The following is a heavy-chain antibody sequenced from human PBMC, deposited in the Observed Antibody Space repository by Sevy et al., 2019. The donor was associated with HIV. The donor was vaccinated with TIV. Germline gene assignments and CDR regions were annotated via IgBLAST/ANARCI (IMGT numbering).Heavy chain of an antibody. D-gene: IGHD3-3*01. V-gene: IGHV3-21*06. CDR3: AKRGGHYDLGMDV. Sequence: GGSLRLSCAASGFTFSSYSMNWVRQAPGKGLEWVSSISGSSNYLYYAESLKGRFIISRDNAKNTLYLQMNSLRAEDTAVYYCAKRGGHYDLGMDVWGQGTTVTVSS. CDR2: ISGSSNYL. CDR1: GFTFSSYS. J-gene: IGHJ6*02.